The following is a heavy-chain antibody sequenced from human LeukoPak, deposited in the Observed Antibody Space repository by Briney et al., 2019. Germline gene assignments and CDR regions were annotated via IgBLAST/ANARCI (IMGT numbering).Heavy chain of an antibody. CDR1: GGSISSNSYY. J-gene: IGHJ5*02. D-gene: IGHD2-2*01. CDR2: IYYSGST. V-gene: IGHV4-39*01. Sequence: PSETLSLTCTVSGGSISSNSYYWGWIRQPPGKGLEWIGSIYYSGSTYYNPSLKSRVTISVDTSKNQFSLKLSSVTAADTAVYYCTRQEYQLLFSGFDPWRQGTLVTVSS. CDR3: TRQEYQLLFSGFDP.